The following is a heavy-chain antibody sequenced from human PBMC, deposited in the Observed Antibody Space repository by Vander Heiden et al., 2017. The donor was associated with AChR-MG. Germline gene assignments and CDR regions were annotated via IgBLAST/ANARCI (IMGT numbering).Heavy chain of an antibody. Sequence: QVQLVESGGGVVQPGRSLRLSCAAAGFPFSSYGMHWVRQAPGKGLEWLAVISYDGSNKYYADSVKGRFTISRDNSKNTLYLQMNSLRAEDTAVYYCAKGGIAAAGDYWYFDLWGRGTLVTVSS. CDR3: AKGGIAAAGDYWYFDL. CDR1: GFPFSSYG. J-gene: IGHJ2*01. V-gene: IGHV3-30*18. CDR2: ISYDGSNK. D-gene: IGHD6-13*01.